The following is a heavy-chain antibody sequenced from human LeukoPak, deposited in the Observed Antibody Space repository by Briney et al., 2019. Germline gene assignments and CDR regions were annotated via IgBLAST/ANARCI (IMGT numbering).Heavy chain of an antibody. CDR3: AKDRVVRGVSPFDY. Sequence: GGSLRLSCAASGVTFSSYGMHWVRQASGKGLEWVAGTSHDGSNQNYADSVKGRFTISRDNSKNTVYLQMNSLRADDTAVYYCAKDRVVRGVSPFDYWRQGTLVTVSS. CDR1: GVTFSSYG. V-gene: IGHV3-30*18. CDR2: TSHDGSNQ. D-gene: IGHD3-10*01. J-gene: IGHJ4*02.